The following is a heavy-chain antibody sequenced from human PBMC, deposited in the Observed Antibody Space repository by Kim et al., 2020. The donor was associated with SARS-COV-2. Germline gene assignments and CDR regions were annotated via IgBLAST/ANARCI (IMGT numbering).Heavy chain of an antibody. CDR1: GGSISSSSYY. D-gene: IGHD3-3*01. Sequence: SETLSLTCTVSGGSISSSSYYWGWIRQPPGKGLEWIGSIYYSGSTYYNPSLKSRVTISVDTSKNQFSLKLSSVTAADTAVYYCARRCDFWSGYYTKGDA. CDR3: ARRCDFWSGYYTKGDA. J-gene: IGHJ3*01. CDR2: IYYSGST. V-gene: IGHV4-39*01.